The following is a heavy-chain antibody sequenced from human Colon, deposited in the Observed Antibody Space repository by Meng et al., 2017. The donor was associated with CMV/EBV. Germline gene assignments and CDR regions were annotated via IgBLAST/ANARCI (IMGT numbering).Heavy chain of an antibody. Sequence: GESLKISCTGSGITFGDYGMNWVRQAPGKGLEWVGFVRSKAYGGTDYAASVKGRFSISRDDSKSIAYLQMNGLKIEDTAVYYCARGSYASSPIGMDVWGQGTTVTVSS. J-gene: IGHJ6*02. CDR2: VRSKAYGGT. D-gene: IGHD3-16*01. V-gene: IGHV3-49*04. CDR1: GITFGDYG. CDR3: ARGSYASSPIGMDV.